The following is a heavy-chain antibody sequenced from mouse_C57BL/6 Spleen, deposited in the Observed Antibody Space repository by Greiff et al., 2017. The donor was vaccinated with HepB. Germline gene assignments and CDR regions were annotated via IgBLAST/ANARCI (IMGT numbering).Heavy chain of an antibody. Sequence: QVQLQQSGAELVKPGASVKLSCKASGYTFTSYWMHWVKQRPGQGLEWIGMIHPNSGSTNYNEKFKSKATLTVDKSSSTAYMQLSSLTSEDSAVYYCARITGSSHWYFDVWGTGTTVTVSS. CDR2: IHPNSGST. CDR3: ARITGSSHWYFDV. V-gene: IGHV1-64*01. D-gene: IGHD1-1*01. CDR1: GYTFTSYW. J-gene: IGHJ1*03.